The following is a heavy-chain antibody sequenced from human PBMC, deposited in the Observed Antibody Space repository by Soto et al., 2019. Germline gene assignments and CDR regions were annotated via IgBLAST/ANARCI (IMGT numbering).Heavy chain of an antibody. CDR3: ARGPRIAVALSQYYYYGMDV. CDR1: GGSFSGYY. V-gene: IGHV4-34*01. D-gene: IGHD6-19*01. CDR2: INHSGST. J-gene: IGHJ6*02. Sequence: SETLSLTCAVYGGSFSGYYWSWIRQPPGKGLEWIGEINHSGSTNYNPSLKSRVTISVDTSKNQFSLKLSSVTAADTAVYYCARGPRIAVALSQYYYYGMDVWGQGTTVTVSS.